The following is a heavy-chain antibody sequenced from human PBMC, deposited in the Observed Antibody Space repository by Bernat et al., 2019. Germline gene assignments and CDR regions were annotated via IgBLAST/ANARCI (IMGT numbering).Heavy chain of an antibody. Sequence: EVQLVESGGGLVKPGGSLRLSCAASGFTFSNAWMSWVRQAPGKGLEWVGRIKSKTDGGTTDYAAPVKGRFTISRDDSKNTLYLQMNSLKTEDTAVYYCTTDLTVPPPAGAAGIDYWGQGTLVTVSS. J-gene: IGHJ4*02. CDR2: IKSKTDGGTT. CDR1: GFTFSNAW. CDR3: TTDLTVPPPAGAAGIDY. V-gene: IGHV3-15*01. D-gene: IGHD6-13*01.